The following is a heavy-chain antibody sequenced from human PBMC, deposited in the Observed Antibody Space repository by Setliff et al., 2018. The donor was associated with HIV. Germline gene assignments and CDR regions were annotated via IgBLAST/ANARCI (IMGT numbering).Heavy chain of an antibody. CDR2: VYASGET. D-gene: IGHD3-10*01. J-gene: IGHJ5*02. Sequence: SETLSLTCTVSGDSISSYSWNWIRQPPGRGLEWIGYVYASGETNYNPSLKSRVTMSTDTSRNQFFLNLNYATAADTAVYFCARRIDDSGSFPDKNWFDTWGQGSLVTVLL. CDR1: GDSISSYS. V-gene: IGHV4-4*09. CDR3: ARRIDDSGSFPDKNWFDT.